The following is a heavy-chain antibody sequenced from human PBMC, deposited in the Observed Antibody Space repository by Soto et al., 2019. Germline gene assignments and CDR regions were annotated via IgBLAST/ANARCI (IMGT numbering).Heavy chain of an antibody. D-gene: IGHD4-17*01. V-gene: IGHV3-23*01. Sequence: EVQLLESGGGLVQPGGSLRLSCAASGFTFSSYTMNWVRQAPGKGLEWVSGINSGGRTYYADSVKGRFTISRDDSKNTLYLQIISLGAEDTAVYYCAKDLRPDGVWDFDYWGQGTLVTVSA. J-gene: IGHJ4*02. CDR1: GFTFSSYT. CDR2: INSGGRT. CDR3: AKDLRPDGVWDFDY.